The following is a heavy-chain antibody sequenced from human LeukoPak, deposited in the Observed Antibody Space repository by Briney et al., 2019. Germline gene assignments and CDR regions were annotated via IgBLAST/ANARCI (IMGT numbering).Heavy chain of an antibody. CDR1: GFTFGDYA. V-gene: IGHV3-53*01. CDR2: IYSGGAT. Sequence: PGGSLRLSCTASGFTFGDYAMSWFRQAPGKGLEWVSVIYSGGATYYADSVKGRFTISRDNSKNTLYLQMNSLRAEDTAVYYCARDSGKAAGGYFDFGGGEPVVTVSS. CDR3: ARDSGKAAGGYFDF. J-gene: IGHJ4*02. D-gene: IGHD3-10*01.